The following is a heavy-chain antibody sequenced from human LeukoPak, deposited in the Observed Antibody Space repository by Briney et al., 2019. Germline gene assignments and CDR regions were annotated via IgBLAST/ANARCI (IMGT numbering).Heavy chain of an antibody. CDR2: IYFSGST. J-gene: IGHJ5*02. CDR1: GGSISSFY. Sequence: PSETLSLTCTVSGGSISSFYWSWFYWSWIRQPPGKGLEWIGYIYFSGSTNYNPSLKSRVTISVDTSKNQFSLKLSSVTAADAAVYYCARRPAYSSGWYSKPADNWFDPWGQGTLVTVSS. D-gene: IGHD6-19*01. CDR3: ARRPAYSSGWYSKPADNWFDP. V-gene: IGHV4-59*12.